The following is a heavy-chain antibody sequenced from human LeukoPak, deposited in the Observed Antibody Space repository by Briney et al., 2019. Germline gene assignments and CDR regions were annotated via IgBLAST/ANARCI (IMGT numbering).Heavy chain of an antibody. CDR2: INHSGRT. CDR1: DGSFSGYY. V-gene: IGHV4-34*01. CDR3: ARHYGP. D-gene: IGHD3-16*01. J-gene: IGHJ5*02. Sequence: SETLSLTCVVYDGSFSGYYWSWIRQPPGKGLEWIGEINHSGRTNYNPSLKSRVTISVDTSKDQFSLKLNSVTAADTAVYYCARHYGPWGQGTLVTVSS.